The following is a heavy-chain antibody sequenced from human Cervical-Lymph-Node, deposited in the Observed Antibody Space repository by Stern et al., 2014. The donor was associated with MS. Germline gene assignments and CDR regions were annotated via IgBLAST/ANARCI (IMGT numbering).Heavy chain of an antibody. J-gene: IGHJ6*02. CDR2: LIPIFGTA. D-gene: IGHD1-26*01. V-gene: IGHV1-69*01. CDR1: GGTFSSYA. CDR3: ARGELKEGLVRGMDV. Sequence: VQLVESGAEVKKPGSSVKVSCQASGGTFSSYAIRWVRQAPGQGLEWLGGLIPIFGTANYAQKFQGRVTITADESTSTAYMELSSLRSEDTAVYYCARGELKEGLVRGMDVWGQGTTVTVSS.